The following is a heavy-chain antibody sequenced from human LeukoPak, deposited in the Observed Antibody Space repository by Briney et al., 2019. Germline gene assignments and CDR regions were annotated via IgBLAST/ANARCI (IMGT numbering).Heavy chain of an antibody. V-gene: IGHV3-48*04. CDR3: AADGGKDVFDY. D-gene: IGHD5-24*01. CDR1: GFTFSGFG. Sequence: GGSLRLSCAASGFTFSGFGMHWVRQAPGKGLEWISYISSNGNSIYYADSVKGRFTISRDNAKNSLYLHMNSLRVDDTAVYYCAADGGKDVFDYWGQGTLVTVSS. CDR2: ISSNGNSI. J-gene: IGHJ4*02.